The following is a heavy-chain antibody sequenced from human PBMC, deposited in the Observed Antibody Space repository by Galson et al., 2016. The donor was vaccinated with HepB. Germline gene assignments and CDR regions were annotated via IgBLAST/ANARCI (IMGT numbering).Heavy chain of an antibody. CDR2: IKQDGSEK. CDR3: ARNNWNALGWFDP. Sequence: SLRLSCAASGFTFSSYWMTWVRQAPGKGLEWVANIKQDGSEKYYVDSVKGRFTISRDNAKNSLYLQMNSLRAEDTAVYYCARNNWNALGWFDPWGQGTLATVSS. D-gene: IGHD1-1*01. V-gene: IGHV3-7*05. J-gene: IGHJ5*02. CDR1: GFTFSSYW.